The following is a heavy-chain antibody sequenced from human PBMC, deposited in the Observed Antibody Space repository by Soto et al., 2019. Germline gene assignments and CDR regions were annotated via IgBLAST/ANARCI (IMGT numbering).Heavy chain of an antibody. V-gene: IGHV1-69*13. CDR3: GVPICGSYRLRNRGMDV. CDR1: GGTLTISSHG. D-gene: IGHD3-16*02. J-gene: IGHJ6*02. Sequence: SVKVSCKASGGTLTISSHGISWVRQAPGQGLEWMGGIIAMFGTSNYAQKFQGRVTITADESTSTAYMELSSLRSEDTAVYYCGVPICGSYRLRNRGMDVWGQGTAVTVSS. CDR2: IIAMFGTS.